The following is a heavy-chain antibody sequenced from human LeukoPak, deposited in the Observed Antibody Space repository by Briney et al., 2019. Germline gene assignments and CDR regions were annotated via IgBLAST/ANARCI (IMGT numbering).Heavy chain of an antibody. J-gene: IGHJ6*02. CDR2: ISAYNGNT. Sequence: ASVKVSCKASGYTFTSYGIGWVRQAPGQGLEWMGWISAYNGNTNYAQKLQGRVTMTTDTSTSTAYMELRSLRSDDTAVYYCARDFGYCSSTSCRYYYYYGMDVWGQGTTVTVSS. CDR3: ARDFGYCSSTSCRYYYYYGMDV. V-gene: IGHV1-18*01. CDR1: GYTFTSYG. D-gene: IGHD2-2*03.